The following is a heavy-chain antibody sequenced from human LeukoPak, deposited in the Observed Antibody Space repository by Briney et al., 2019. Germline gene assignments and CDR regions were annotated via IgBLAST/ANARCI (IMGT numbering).Heavy chain of an antibody. V-gene: IGHV3-74*01. CDR3: TREEGSTGH. D-gene: IGHD1-26*01. CDR2: INGDGSET. J-gene: IGHJ4*02. Sequence: GGSLRLSCAASGFTLSNHWMHWVRQAPGKGLVWVSHINGDGSETNYADSVRGRFTISRDNAKNTLYLQMNSLRVDDTAVYYCTREEGSTGHWGQGTLVTVSS. CDR1: GFTLSNHW.